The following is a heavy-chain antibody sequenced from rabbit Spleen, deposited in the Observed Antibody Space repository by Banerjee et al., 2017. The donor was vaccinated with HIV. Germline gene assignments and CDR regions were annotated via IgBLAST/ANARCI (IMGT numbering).Heavy chain of an antibody. CDR1: GFSFSSNNY. J-gene: IGHJ6*01. Sequence: QSLEESGGDLAKPGASLTLTCTASGFSFSSNNYMCWVRQAPGKGLEWIGCIGRGATGNNYYASWAKGRFTISKTSSTTVTLQMTSLTVADTATYFCARYTGSSFSSYGMDLWGPGTLVTVS. V-gene: IGHV1S40*01. CDR2: IGRGATGNN. D-gene: IGHD8-1*01. CDR3: ARYTGSSFSSYGMDL.